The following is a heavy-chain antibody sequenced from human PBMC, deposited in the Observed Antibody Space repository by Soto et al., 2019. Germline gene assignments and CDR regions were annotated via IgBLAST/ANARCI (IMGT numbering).Heavy chain of an antibody. D-gene: IGHD5-18*01. J-gene: IGHJ4*02. V-gene: IGHV3-30-3*01. CDR3: ARRDTAMGMDFDY. CDR1: GFTFSSYA. Sequence: QVQLAESGGGVVQPGRSLRLSCAASGFTFSSYAMHWVRQAPGKGLEWVAVISYDGSNKYYADSVKGRFTISRDNSKNTLYLQMNSLRAEDTAVYYCARRDTAMGMDFDYWGQGTLVTVSS. CDR2: ISYDGSNK.